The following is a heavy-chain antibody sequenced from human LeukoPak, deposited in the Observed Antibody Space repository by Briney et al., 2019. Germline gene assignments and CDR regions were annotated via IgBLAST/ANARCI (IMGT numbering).Heavy chain of an antibody. Sequence: GGSLRLSCAASGFTFSSYAMSWVRQAPGKGLEWVSAISGSGGSTYYADSVKGRFTISRDNSKNTLYLQMNSLRSEDTAVYYCARGRWGSYPFRWFDPWGQGTLVTVSS. CDR3: ARGRWGSYPFRWFDP. D-gene: IGHD3-16*02. CDR2: ISGSGGST. CDR1: GFTFSSYA. V-gene: IGHV3-23*01. J-gene: IGHJ5*02.